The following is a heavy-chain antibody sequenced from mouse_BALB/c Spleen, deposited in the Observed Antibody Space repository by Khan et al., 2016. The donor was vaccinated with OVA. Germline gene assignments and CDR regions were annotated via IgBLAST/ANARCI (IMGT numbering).Heavy chain of an antibody. V-gene: IGHV1S132*01. J-gene: IGHJ3*01. D-gene: IGHD2-1*01. CDR2: IFPGTGTT. CDR1: GYTFTSYW. CDR3: ARGYFGNYEFVY. Sequence: QVQLQQSGAELVKPGASVKLSCKTSGYTFTSYWIQWVKQRPGQGLGRIGQIFPGTGTTYYNENFKGKATLTVDTSSSTAYMQVSSLTSEDSAVYFCARGYFGNYEFVYWGQGTLVTVSP.